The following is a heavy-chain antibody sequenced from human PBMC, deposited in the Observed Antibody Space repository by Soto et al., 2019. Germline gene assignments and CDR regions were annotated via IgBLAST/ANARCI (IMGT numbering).Heavy chain of an antibody. J-gene: IGHJ6*02. D-gene: IGHD6-19*01. CDR1: GDSVSSNSAA. V-gene: IGHV6-1*01. Sequence: SQTLSLTCAISGDSVSSNSAAWNWIRQSPSRVLEWLGRTYYRSKWYNDYAVSVKSRITINPDTSKNQFSLQLNSVTAENTAVYYCAREEQWLRNYYYGMDIWGPGTTVTVSS. CDR3: AREEQWLRNYYYGMDI. CDR2: TYYRSKWYN.